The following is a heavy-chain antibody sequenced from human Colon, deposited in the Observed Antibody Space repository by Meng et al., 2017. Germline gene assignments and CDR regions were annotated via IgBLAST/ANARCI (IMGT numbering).Heavy chain of an antibody. J-gene: IGHJ4*01. V-gene: IGHV1-24*01. D-gene: IGHD6-19*01. Sequence: ASVKVSCKVSGYTLTELSMHWVRQAPGKGLEWMGGFDPEDGETIYAQKFQGRVTMTEDTYTDTAYMELSSLRSEDTAVYYCATDAPYTTYISGWYAISYWGQGTLVTVSS. CDR3: ATDAPYTTYISGWYAISY. CDR1: GYTLTELS. CDR2: FDPEDGET.